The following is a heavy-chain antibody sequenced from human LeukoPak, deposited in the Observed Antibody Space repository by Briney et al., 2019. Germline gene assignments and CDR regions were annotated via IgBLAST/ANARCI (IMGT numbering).Heavy chain of an antibody. CDR3: ARDRRGSGSYSGNWFDP. D-gene: IGHD3-10*01. Sequence: GGSLRLSCAASGFTFSSYAMSWVRQAPGKGLEWVSSISSSSSYIYYADSVKGRFTISRDNAKNSLYLQMNSLRAEDTAVYYCARDRRGSGSYSGNWFDPWGQGTLVTVPS. J-gene: IGHJ5*02. V-gene: IGHV3-21*01. CDR1: GFTFSSYA. CDR2: ISSSSSYI.